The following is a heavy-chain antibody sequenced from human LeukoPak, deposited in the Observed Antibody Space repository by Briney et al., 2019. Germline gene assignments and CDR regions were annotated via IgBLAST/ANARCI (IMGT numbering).Heavy chain of an antibody. CDR3: AREKYGDGYNSLGD. J-gene: IGHJ4*02. V-gene: IGHV4-59*01. CDR2: IYYSGST. D-gene: IGHD5-24*01. CDR1: GGSISSYY. Sequence: TPSETLSLTCTVSGGSISSYYWSWIRQPPGKGLEWIGYIYYSGSTNYNPSLKSRVTISVDTSKNQFSLKLSSVTAADTAVYYCAREKYGDGYNSLGDWGQGTLVTVSS.